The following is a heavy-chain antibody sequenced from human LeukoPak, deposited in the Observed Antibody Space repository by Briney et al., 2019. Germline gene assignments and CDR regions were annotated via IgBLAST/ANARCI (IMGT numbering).Heavy chain of an antibody. CDR1: GFTFSSYW. J-gene: IGHJ6*03. CDR3: ASIPSNYDFWSGYSSYYYYYYMDV. V-gene: IGHV3-7*01. Sequence: GGSLRLSCAASGFTFSSYWMSWVRQAPGKGREWVANIKQDGSEKYYVDSVKGRFTISRDNAKNSLYLQMNSLRAEDTAVYYCASIPSNYDFWSGYSSYYYYYYMDVWGKGTTVTVSS. CDR2: IKQDGSEK. D-gene: IGHD3-3*01.